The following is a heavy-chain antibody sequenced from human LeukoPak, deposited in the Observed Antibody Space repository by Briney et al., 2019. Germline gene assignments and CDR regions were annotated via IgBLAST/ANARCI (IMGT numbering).Heavy chain of an antibody. J-gene: IGHJ6*02. CDR1: GFTFSSYA. D-gene: IGHD2-15*01. CDR2: IAYDGNSK. Sequence: GGSLRLSCAASGFTFSSYAMHWVRQAPGKGLEWVAVIAYDGNSKYYADSVQGRFTISRDNSKNTLDLQMNSLRGEDTAVYYCARGHCSGGSCYSVYYYCYGMDVWGQGTTVTVSS. V-gene: IGHV3-30-3*01. CDR3: ARGHCSGGSCYSVYYYCYGMDV.